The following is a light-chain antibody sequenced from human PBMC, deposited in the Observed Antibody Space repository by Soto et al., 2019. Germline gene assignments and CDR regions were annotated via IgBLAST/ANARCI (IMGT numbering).Light chain of an antibody. CDR1: HSVSSNF. CDR2: GVS. Sequence: EVGMTQSPATLSVSTGESATLSCRASHSVSSNFLAWYQQKPGQAPRLLIYGVSSRASGIPDRFFGSGSGTDFTLTINRLEPEDFAVYYCQQYANSPITFGQGTRLEI. V-gene: IGKV3-20*01. J-gene: IGKJ5*01. CDR3: QQYANSPIT.